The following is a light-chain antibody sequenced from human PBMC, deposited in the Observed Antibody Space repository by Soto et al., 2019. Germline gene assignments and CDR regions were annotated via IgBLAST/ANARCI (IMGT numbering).Light chain of an antibody. Sequence: ALTQPASVSGSPGQSITLSCTGTRTDVGGYNFVSWYQQHPGKAPKLIIYEVSNRPSGVSNRFSGSKSDNTASLTISGLQAEDEADYYCCSYVSSKTYVFGTGTKLTVL. J-gene: IGLJ1*01. CDR2: EVS. CDR3: CSYVSSKTYV. CDR1: RTDVGGYNF. V-gene: IGLV2-14*01.